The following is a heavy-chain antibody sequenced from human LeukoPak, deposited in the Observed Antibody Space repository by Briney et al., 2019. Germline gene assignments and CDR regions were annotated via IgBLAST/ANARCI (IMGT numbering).Heavy chain of an antibody. J-gene: IGHJ4*02. Sequence: GGSLRLSCAASGFTFSSNYMSWVRQAPGQGLEWVSVIYSSGNTYYSDSVQGRFTMSRDNPENTLYLQLNSLRAEDTALYYCARAHDRGYYYGFDYWGQGTLVTVSS. CDR1: GFTFSSNY. D-gene: IGHD3-22*01. CDR2: IYSSGNT. CDR3: ARAHDRGYYYGFDY. V-gene: IGHV3-66*01.